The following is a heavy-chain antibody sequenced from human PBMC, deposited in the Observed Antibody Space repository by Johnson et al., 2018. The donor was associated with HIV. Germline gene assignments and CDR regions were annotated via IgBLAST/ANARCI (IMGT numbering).Heavy chain of an antibody. CDR1: GFTVSSNY. D-gene: IGHD6-13*01. Sequence: VQLVESGGDLVQPGGSLRLSCVASGFTVSSNYLSWVRQAPGKGLEWVSVIYSGDTTYYADSMRGRFPISRNNSKNTLFLQMNSLRVDDTAVYFCARDGGIATALDGFDIWGQGTMVTVSS. J-gene: IGHJ3*02. V-gene: IGHV3-66*01. CDR2: IYSGDTT. CDR3: ARDGGIATALDGFDI.